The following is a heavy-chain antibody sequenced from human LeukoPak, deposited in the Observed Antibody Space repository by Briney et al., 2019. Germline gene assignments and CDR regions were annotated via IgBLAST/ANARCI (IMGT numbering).Heavy chain of an antibody. J-gene: IGHJ4*02. Sequence: GASVKVSCKASGCTFTNYAMSWVRQAPGQGLEWMGWINTNTGNPTYAQGFTGRFVFSLDTSVSTAYLQISSLKAEDTAVYYCARVAASAGRSLDHWGQGTLVTVSS. CDR1: GCTFTNYA. CDR3: ARVAASAGRSLDH. D-gene: IGHD6-13*01. CDR2: INTNTGNP. V-gene: IGHV7-4-1*02.